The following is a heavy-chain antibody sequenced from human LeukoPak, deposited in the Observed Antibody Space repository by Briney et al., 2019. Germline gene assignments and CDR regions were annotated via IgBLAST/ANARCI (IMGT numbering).Heavy chain of an antibody. CDR2: IKKDGSEK. CDR1: GFTFSSYA. D-gene: IGHD3-22*01. V-gene: IGHV3-7*01. CDR3: ARDLYRIVVVPHYFDY. Sequence: PGGSLRLSCAASGFTFSSYAMSWVRQAPGKGLEWVANIKKDGSEKYYLDSVKGRFTISRDNAKNSLYLQMNSLRAEDTAVYYCARDLYRIVVVPHYFDYWGQGTLVTVSS. J-gene: IGHJ4*02.